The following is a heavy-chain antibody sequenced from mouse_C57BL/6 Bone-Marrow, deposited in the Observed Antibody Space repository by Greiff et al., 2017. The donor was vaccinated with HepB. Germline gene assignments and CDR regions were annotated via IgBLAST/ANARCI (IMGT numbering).Heavy chain of an antibody. D-gene: IGHD2-3*01. CDR2: IWRGGST. J-gene: IGHJ4*01. V-gene: IGHV2-5*01. Sequence: VQLQQSGPGLVQPSQSLSITCTVSGFSLTSYGVHWVRQSPGKGLEWLGVIWRGGSTDYNAAFMSRLSITKDNSKSQVFFKMNTLQADDTAIYDCAKNYGYYPYYAMDYWGQGTSVTVSS. CDR1: GFSLTSYG. CDR3: AKNYGYYPYYAMDY.